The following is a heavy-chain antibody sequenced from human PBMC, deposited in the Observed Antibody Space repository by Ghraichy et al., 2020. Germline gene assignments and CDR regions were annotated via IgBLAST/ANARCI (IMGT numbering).Heavy chain of an antibody. D-gene: IGHD3-10*01. CDR3: ARDLRGPYGSGSFYH. J-gene: IGHJ4*02. V-gene: IGHV3-48*01. CDR1: AFNFRTYT. CDR2: ISSSGSTI. Sequence: GGSLRLSCAASAFNFRTYTMTWVRLAPGKGLEWLSYISSSGSTIYYADSVKGRFTISRDNAKNSLSLQMNSLRGEDTAVYYCARDLRGPYGSGSFYHWGQGTLVTVSS.